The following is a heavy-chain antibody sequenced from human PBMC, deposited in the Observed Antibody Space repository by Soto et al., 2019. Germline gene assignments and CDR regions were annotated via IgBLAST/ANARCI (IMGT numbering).Heavy chain of an antibody. CDR1: GGTFSTYS. CDR2: SIPIFGTS. V-gene: IGHV1-69*01. Sequence: QVQLVQSGAEVKKPGSSVKVSCKASGGTFSTYSISWVRQAPGQGLEWMGGSIPIFGTSNYAQKFQGRVTINADESTSTAYMELSSLRSDDTAVYYCARGGQHPKPSYDYGMDVWGQGTTVTVSS. CDR3: ARGGQHPKPSYDYGMDV. J-gene: IGHJ6*02. D-gene: IGHD6-13*01.